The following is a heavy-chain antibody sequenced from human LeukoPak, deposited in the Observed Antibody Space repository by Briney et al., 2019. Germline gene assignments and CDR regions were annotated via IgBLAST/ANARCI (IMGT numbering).Heavy chain of an antibody. Sequence: PGGSLRLSCAASGFTFSNYLMSWVRQAPGKGLEWVANIKQDGSEKYYVDSVESRFTISRDNAKSSLYLQMNSLRAEDTAVYYCYGQSYLFDYWGQGTLVTVSS. D-gene: IGHD4-17*01. CDR1: GFTFSNYL. V-gene: IGHV3-7*01. CDR3: YGQSYLFDY. J-gene: IGHJ4*02. CDR2: IKQDGSEK.